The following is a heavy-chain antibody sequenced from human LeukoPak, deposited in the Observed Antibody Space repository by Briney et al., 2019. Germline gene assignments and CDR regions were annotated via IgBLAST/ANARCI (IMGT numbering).Heavy chain of an antibody. D-gene: IGHD1-26*01. V-gene: IGHV4-59*12. CDR2: IYYSGST. J-gene: IGHJ2*01. Sequence: KPSETLSLTCTVSGGSISSYYWSWIRQPPGKGLEWIGYIYYSGSTNYNPSLKSRVTMSVDTSKNQFSLKLSSVTAADTAVYYCARVSYSYWYFDLWGRGTLVTVSS. CDR1: GGSISSYY. CDR3: ARVSYSYWYFDL.